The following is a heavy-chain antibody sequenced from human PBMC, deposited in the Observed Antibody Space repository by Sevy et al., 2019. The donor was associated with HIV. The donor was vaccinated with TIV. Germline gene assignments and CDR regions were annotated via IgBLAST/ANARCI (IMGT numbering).Heavy chain of an antibody. Sequence: GGSLRLSCIASGFTYNNYWMSWVRQAPGKGLEWVANIKRDGSGNYYVASVKGRFTISRDNAKNSLYLQMNSLRAEDTAVYYCARDCSSATCLWGLDVWGQGTTVTVSS. D-gene: IGHD2-2*01. CDR3: ARDCSSATCLWGLDV. J-gene: IGHJ6*02. V-gene: IGHV3-7*03. CDR1: GFTYNNYW. CDR2: IKRDGSGN.